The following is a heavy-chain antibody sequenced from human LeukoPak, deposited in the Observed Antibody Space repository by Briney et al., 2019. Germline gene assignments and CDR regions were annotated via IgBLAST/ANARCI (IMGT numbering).Heavy chain of an antibody. CDR1: GFTFSSYA. D-gene: IGHD6-19*01. CDR3: AKGPYSSGWYNNWFDP. Sequence: PGGSLRLSCAASGFTFSSYAMSWVRQAPGKGLEWVSAISGSGGSTYYADSVKGRFTISRDNSKNTLYLQMNSLRAEDTAVYYCAKGPYSSGWYNNWFDPWGQGTLVTVSS. V-gene: IGHV3-23*01. CDR2: ISGSGGST. J-gene: IGHJ5*02.